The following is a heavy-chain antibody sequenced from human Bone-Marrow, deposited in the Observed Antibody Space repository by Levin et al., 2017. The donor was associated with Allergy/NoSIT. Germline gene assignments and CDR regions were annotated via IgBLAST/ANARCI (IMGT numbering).Heavy chain of an antibody. Sequence: GGSLRLSCAASGFTVSTNYMTWVRQAPGKGLEWVSLIYSGGNTYYADSVKGRFTISRDNSKNTLYLQMNSLRADDTAVYYCARQRGYSGYDSLGYWGQGTLVTVSS. V-gene: IGHV3-53*01. D-gene: IGHD5-12*01. CDR2: IYSGGNT. CDR1: GFTVSTNY. CDR3: ARQRGYSGYDSLGY. J-gene: IGHJ4*02.